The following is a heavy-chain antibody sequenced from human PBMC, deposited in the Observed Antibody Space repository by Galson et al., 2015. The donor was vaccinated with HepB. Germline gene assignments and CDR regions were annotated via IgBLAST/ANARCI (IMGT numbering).Heavy chain of an antibody. CDR2: IWYDGSNK. D-gene: IGHD3-10*01. CDR3: AAGGLWFGELLIYGMDV. J-gene: IGHJ6*02. CDR1: GFTFSSYG. V-gene: IGHV3-33*08. Sequence: SLRLSCAASGFTFSSYGMHWVRQAPGKGLEWVAVIWYDGSNKYYADSVKGRFTISRDNSKNTLYLQMNSLRAEDTAVYYCAAGGLWFGELLIYGMDVWGQGTTVTVSS.